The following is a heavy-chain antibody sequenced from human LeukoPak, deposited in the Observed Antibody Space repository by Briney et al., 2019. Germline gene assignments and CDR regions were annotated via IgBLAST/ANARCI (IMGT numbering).Heavy chain of an antibody. CDR1: GYTFTSYD. V-gene: IGHV1-8*01. Sequence: ASVKVSCKASGYTFTSYDINWVRQATGQGLEWMGWMNPNSGNTGYAQKFQGRVTMTRNTSISTAYMELSSLRSEDTAVYYCARRRYFDWLLHNYFDYWGQGTLVTVSS. J-gene: IGHJ4*02. CDR2: MNPNSGNT. CDR3: ARRRYFDWLLHNYFDY. D-gene: IGHD3-9*01.